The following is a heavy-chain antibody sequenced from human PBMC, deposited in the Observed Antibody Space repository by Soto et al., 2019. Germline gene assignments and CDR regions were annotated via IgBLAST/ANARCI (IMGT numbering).Heavy chain of an antibody. J-gene: IGHJ3*02. Sequence: GGSLRLSCAASGFTFSSYWMHWVRQAPGKGLVWVSRINSDGSSTSYADSVKGRFTISRDNAKNTLYLQINSLRAEDTSLYYCARVLSSSSIVFAFDIWGQGTMVTVSS. CDR1: GFTFSSYW. CDR2: INSDGSST. CDR3: ARVLSSSSIVFAFDI. V-gene: IGHV3-74*01. D-gene: IGHD6-13*01.